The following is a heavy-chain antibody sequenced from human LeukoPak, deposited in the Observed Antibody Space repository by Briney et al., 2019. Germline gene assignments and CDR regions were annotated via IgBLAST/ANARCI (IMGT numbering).Heavy chain of an antibody. D-gene: IGHD3-10*01. CDR3: ARGGGNTRFDY. V-gene: IGHV3-53*01. J-gene: IGHJ4*02. CDR1: GFTVSGSY. Sequence: GGSLRLSCAGSGFTVSGSYLSWVRQPPGKGLEWVSIIYTSGGTYYADSVKGRFTISRDDSKNTLYLQMNSLRAEDTAVYYCARGGGNTRFDYWGQGTLVTVSS. CDR2: IYTSGGT.